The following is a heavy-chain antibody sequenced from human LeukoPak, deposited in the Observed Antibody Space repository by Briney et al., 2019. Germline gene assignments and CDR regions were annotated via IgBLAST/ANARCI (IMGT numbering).Heavy chain of an antibody. CDR1: GGSISSGGHY. CDR2: IYYSGST. V-gene: IGHV4-31*03. Sequence: PSETLSLTCTVSGGSISSGGHYWSWIRQHPGKGLEWIGYIYYSGSTDYNPSLKSRVTISVDTSKNQFSLKLSSVTAADTAVYYCGRGGYYFYYGMDVWGQGTTVTVSS. J-gene: IGHJ6*02. CDR3: GRGGYYFYYGMDV.